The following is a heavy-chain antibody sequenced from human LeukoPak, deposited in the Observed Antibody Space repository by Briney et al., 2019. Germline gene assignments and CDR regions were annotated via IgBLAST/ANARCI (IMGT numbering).Heavy chain of an antibody. CDR1: GGTFSSYA. V-gene: IGHV1-69*05. CDR2: IIPIFGTA. Sequence: SVKVSCKASGGTFSSYAISWVRQAPGQGLEWMGGIIPIFGTANYAQKFQGRVTMTRDMSTSTVYMELSSLRSEDTAVYYCARGDQVGATTGCYYWGQGTLVSVSS. J-gene: IGHJ4*02. D-gene: IGHD1-26*01. CDR3: ARGDQVGATTGCYY.